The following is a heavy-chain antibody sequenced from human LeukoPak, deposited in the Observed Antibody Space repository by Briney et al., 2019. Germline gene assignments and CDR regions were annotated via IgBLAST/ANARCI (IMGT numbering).Heavy chain of an antibody. D-gene: IGHD3-22*01. CDR1: GGSISSYY. CDR2: IYYSGTT. Sequence: PSETLSLTCTVSGGSISSYYWSWIRQPPGKGLEWIGSIYYSGTTYYNPSLKSRVTISVDTSKNQFSLKLSSVTAADTAVYYCARRWSSGSKYRAYDFWGQGTTVSVSS. V-gene: IGHV4-59*08. CDR3: ARRWSSGSKYRAYDF. J-gene: IGHJ3*01.